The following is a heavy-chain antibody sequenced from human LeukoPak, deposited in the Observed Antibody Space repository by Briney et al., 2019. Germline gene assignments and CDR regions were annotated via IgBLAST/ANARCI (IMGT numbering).Heavy chain of an antibody. J-gene: IGHJ2*01. Sequence: ASVKVSCKASGGTFSSYAISWVQQAPGQGLEWMGGIIPIFGTANYAQKFQGRVTITADKSTSTAYMELSSLRSEDTAVYYCAALPGIPRYFDLWGRGTLVTVSS. CDR2: IIPIFGTA. CDR3: AALPGIPRYFDL. D-gene: IGHD3-10*01. CDR1: GGTFSSYA. V-gene: IGHV1-69*06.